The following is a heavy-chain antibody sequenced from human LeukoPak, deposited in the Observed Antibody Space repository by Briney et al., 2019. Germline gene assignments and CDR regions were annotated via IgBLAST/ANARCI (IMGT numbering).Heavy chain of an antibody. CDR1: GDSLSRYY. CDR3: AREGGYYDSSGSLFDY. D-gene: IGHD3-22*01. CDR2: IYYIGST. Sequence: SETLSLTCNVSGDSLSRYYWGWIRQPPGKGLEWIGYIYYIGSTNYNPSLKSRVTISIDTSRNQFSLKLSSVTAADTAVYYCAREGGYYDSSGSLFDYWGRGTLVTVSS. V-gene: IGHV4-59*01. J-gene: IGHJ4*02.